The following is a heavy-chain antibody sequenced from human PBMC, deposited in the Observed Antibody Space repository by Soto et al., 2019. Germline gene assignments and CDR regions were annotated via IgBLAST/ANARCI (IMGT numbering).Heavy chain of an antibody. CDR1: GFTFSSYA. CDR3: VKDLIPSPHYDILTGYYKRAFDV. Sequence: PXECLRLSCAASGFTFSSYAMSWVRQAPGKGLEWVSVISVSGHSIYYPDSVKGRFTISRDNSKNTLFLQMSSLRAEDTAVYYCVKDLIPSPHYDILTGYYKRAFDVWGQGTMVTVSS. D-gene: IGHD3-9*01. CDR2: ISVSGHSI. V-gene: IGHV3-23*01. J-gene: IGHJ3*01.